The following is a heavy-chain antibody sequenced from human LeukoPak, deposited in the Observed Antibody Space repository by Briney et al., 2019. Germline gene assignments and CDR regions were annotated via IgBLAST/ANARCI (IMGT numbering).Heavy chain of an antibody. CDR3: AKEMKPWMHFDY. CDR2: ISYEGDST. D-gene: IGHD5-12*01. V-gene: IGHV3-30*18. J-gene: IGHJ4*02. CDR1: GFIFRIYG. Sequence: GRSLRLSCAASGFIFRIYGMHWVRQAPGKGLEWVALISYEGDSTYYADSVKGRFTISRDNSENTLYLQMNSLRAEDTAVYYCAKEMKPWMHFDYWGQGTLVTVSS.